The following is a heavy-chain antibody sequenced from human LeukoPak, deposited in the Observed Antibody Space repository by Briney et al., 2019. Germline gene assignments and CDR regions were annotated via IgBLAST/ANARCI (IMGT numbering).Heavy chain of an antibody. CDR1: GYSISSGYY. V-gene: IGHV4-38-2*01. CDR2: IYHSGST. Sequence: SETLSLTCAVSGYSISSGYYWGWFGQPPGKGLEWIGSIYHSGSTYYNPSLKRRVTISVDTSKNQFSLKLSSVTAADTAVYYCARQDDEYYYGSGSYFDYWGQGTLVTVSS. CDR3: ARQDDEYYYGSGSYFDY. J-gene: IGHJ4*02. D-gene: IGHD3-10*01.